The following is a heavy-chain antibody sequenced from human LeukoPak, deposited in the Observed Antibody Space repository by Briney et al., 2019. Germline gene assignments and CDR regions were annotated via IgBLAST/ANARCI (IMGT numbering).Heavy chain of an antibody. D-gene: IGHD1-26*01. Sequence: GGSLRLSCAASGFTFSSYWMSWVRQPPGKGLEWVANIKNDGSEKYYVDSVKGRFTISRDNAKNSLYLQMNSLRAEDTAVYYCAGRGGRGATPFDYWGQGTLVTVSS. CDR2: IKNDGSEK. CDR3: AGRGGRGATPFDY. CDR1: GFTFSSYW. V-gene: IGHV3-7*01. J-gene: IGHJ4*02.